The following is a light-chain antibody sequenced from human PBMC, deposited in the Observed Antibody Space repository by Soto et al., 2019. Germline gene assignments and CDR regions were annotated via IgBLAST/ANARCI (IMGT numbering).Light chain of an antibody. CDR2: GNS. CDR1: SSNIGAGYD. J-gene: IGLJ3*02. Sequence: QSVLTQPPSVSGAPGQRVTISCTGRSSNIGAGYDVHWYQQLPGTAPKLLIYGNSNRPSGVPDRFSGSKSGTSASLAITGLQAEDEADYYRQSYDSSLSGPVFGGGTKLTVL. CDR3: QSYDSSLSGPV. V-gene: IGLV1-40*01.